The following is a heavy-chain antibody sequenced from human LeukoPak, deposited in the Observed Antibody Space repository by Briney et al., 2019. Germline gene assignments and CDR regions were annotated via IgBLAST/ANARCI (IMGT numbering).Heavy chain of an antibody. CDR1: GFTFSSYV. Sequence: GGSLRLSCSGSGFTFSSYVMHWVRQAPGKGLEYVSAISSNGGSTYYAGSVKGRFTISRDNSKNTLYLQMNSLRAEDTAVYYCARELGGSGSYYGRNWFDPWGQGTLVTVSS. J-gene: IGHJ5*02. CDR3: ARELGGSGSYYGRNWFDP. CDR2: ISSNGGST. V-gene: IGHV3-64*04. D-gene: IGHD3-10*01.